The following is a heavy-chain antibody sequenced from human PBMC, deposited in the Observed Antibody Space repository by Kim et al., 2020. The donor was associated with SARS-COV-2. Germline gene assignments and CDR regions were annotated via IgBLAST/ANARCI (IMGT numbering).Heavy chain of an antibody. D-gene: IGHD3-10*02. Sequence: ASVKVSCKASGYTFIDYYMHWVRQAPGQGLEWMGIINPGGDRANYTQRFQGRVTMTRDTSTSTVYMELGSLRSEDTGVYYCVRADHVQHFDYWGQGTLVTVSS. V-gene: IGHV1-46*01. J-gene: IGHJ4*02. CDR1: GYTFIDYY. CDR2: INPGGDRA. CDR3: VRADHVQHFDY.